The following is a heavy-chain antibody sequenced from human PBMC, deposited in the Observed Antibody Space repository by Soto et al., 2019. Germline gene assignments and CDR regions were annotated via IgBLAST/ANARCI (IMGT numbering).Heavy chain of an antibody. CDR2: ISSSSSYI. Sequence: EVQLVESGGGLVKPVGSLRLSCAASGFTFSSYSMNWVRQAPGKGLEWVSSISSSSSYIYDADSVKGRFTISRDNAKNSLYLQMNSLRAEDTAVYYCARDRGYDPYYFDYWGQGTLVTVSS. V-gene: IGHV3-21*01. J-gene: IGHJ4*02. CDR1: GFTFSSYS. CDR3: ARDRGYDPYYFDY. D-gene: IGHD5-12*01.